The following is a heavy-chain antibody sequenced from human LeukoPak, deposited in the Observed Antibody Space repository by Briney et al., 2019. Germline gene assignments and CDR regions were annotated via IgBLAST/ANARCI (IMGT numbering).Heavy chain of an antibody. J-gene: IGHJ6*03. D-gene: IGHD2/OR15-2a*01. CDR2: IKQDGSEK. CDR1: GFTFSSYW. Sequence: GGSLRLSCAASGFTFSSYWMAWVRQAPGKGLEWVANIKQDGSEKYYVDSVEGRFAISRDNAKNSLYLQMSSLRAEDTAVYYCARVNNYINVWGQGTTVTVSS. V-gene: IGHV3-7*01. CDR3: ARVNNYINV.